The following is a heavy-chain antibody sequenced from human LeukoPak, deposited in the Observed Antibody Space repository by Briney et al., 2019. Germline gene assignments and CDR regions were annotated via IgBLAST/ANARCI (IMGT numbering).Heavy chain of an antibody. V-gene: IGHV3-30*18. CDR1: GFTFSSYG. Sequence: GGSLRLSCAASGFTFSSYGMHWVRQAPGKGLEWVAVISYDGSNKYYADSVKGRFTISRDNSKNTLYLQMNSLRAEDTAVYYCAKNSGSYSGWFDPWGQGTLATVSS. CDR3: AKNSGSYSGWFDP. D-gene: IGHD1-26*01. J-gene: IGHJ5*02. CDR2: ISYDGSNK.